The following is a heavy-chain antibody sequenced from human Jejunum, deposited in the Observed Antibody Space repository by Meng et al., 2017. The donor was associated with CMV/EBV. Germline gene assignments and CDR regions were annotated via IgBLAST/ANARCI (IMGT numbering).Heavy chain of an antibody. CDR1: GGVFNNYA. V-gene: IGHV1-18*01. CDR2: ISAYNGNT. D-gene: IGHD1-26*01. CDR3: ARVEVGITSGDY. Sequence: QVELVQSGTEVKKPGSSVKVSCKSSGGVFNNYALNWVRQAPGQGLEWMGWISAYNGNTNYAQTLQGRVTMTTDTSTSTAYMELGSLRSDDTAVYYCARVEVGITSGDYWGQGTLVTGSS. J-gene: IGHJ4*02.